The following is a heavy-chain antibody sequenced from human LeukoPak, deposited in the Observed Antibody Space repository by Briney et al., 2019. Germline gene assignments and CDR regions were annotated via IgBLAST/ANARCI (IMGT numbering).Heavy chain of an antibody. D-gene: IGHD1-26*01. CDR1: GFTVSSNY. V-gene: IGHV3-64*01. Sequence: PGGSLRLSCAASGFTVSSNYMSWVRQAPGKGLEYVSGISSNGGSTYYANSVKGRFTISRDNSKNTLYLQMGSLRAEDMAVYYCARGQVGAINDAFDIWGQGTMVTVSS. CDR2: ISSNGGST. CDR3: ARGQVGAINDAFDI. J-gene: IGHJ3*02.